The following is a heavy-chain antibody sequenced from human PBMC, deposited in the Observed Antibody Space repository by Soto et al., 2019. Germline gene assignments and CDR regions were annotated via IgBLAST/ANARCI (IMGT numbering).Heavy chain of an antibody. CDR3: ARPYYYDSSGRPGAFDI. J-gene: IGHJ3*02. V-gene: IGHV5-51*01. CDR1: GYSFTSYW. D-gene: IGHD3-22*01. CDR2: IYPGDSDT. Sequence: PGESLKISCKCSGYSFTSYWIGWVRQMPGKGLEWMGIIYPGDSDTRYSPSFQGQVTISADKSISTAYLQWSSLKASDTAMYYCARPYYYDSSGRPGAFDIWGQGTMVTVSS.